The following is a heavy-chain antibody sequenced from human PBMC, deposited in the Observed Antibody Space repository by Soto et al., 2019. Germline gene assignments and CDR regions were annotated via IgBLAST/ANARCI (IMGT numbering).Heavy chain of an antibody. J-gene: IGHJ4*02. CDR1: GYPFTSYY. CDR2: INPSGGST. CDR3: ARVRQKELDY. Sequence: ASVKVSCKASGYPFTSYYMHRVRQAPGQGLEWMGIINPSGGSTSYAQKFQGRATMTRDTSTSTVYMELSSLRSEDTAVYYCARVRQKELDYWGQGTLVTVSS. V-gene: IGHV1-46*03. D-gene: IGHD1-1*01.